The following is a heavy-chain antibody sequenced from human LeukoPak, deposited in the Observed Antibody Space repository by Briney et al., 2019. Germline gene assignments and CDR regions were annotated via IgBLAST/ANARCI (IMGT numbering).Heavy chain of an antibody. J-gene: IGHJ4*02. D-gene: IGHD3-3*01. CDR3: ARMWYYDFWSGYRD. V-gene: IGHV4-61*01. Sequence: PSETLSLTCTVSGGSISSSSYYWSWIRQPPGKGLEWIGYIYYSGSTNYNPSLKSRVTISVDTSKNQFSLKLSSVTAADTAVYYCARMWYYDFWSGYRDWGQGTLVTVSS. CDR2: IYYSGST. CDR1: GGSISSSSYY.